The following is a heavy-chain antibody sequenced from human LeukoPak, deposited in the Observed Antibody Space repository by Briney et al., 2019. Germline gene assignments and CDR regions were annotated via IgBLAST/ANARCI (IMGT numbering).Heavy chain of an antibody. CDR3: ARAHYASSNIKVPFDV. J-gene: IGHJ6*04. Sequence: ASVKVSCKASGYTFITYGITWVRQVGQGLEWMARISAYNGNTNYAQKFQGRVTMTTDTSTSTAYMELRSLRSDDTAVYYCARAHYASSNIKVPFDVWGKGTTVTVSS. CDR2: ISAYNGNT. V-gene: IGHV1-18*01. CDR1: GYTFITYG. D-gene: IGHD3-22*01.